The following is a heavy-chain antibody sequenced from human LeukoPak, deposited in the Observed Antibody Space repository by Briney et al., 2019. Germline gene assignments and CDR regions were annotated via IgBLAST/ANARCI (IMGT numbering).Heavy chain of an antibody. Sequence: PGGSLRLSCAASGFTFSSYSMNWVRQAPGKGLEWVSSISSSRSYIYYADSVKGRFTISRDNAKNSLYLQMNSLRAEDTAVYYCARALEYYYDSSGYSDAFDIWGQGTMVTVSS. D-gene: IGHD3-22*01. CDR2: ISSSRSYI. CDR3: ARALEYYYDSSGYSDAFDI. J-gene: IGHJ3*02. V-gene: IGHV3-21*01. CDR1: GFTFSSYS.